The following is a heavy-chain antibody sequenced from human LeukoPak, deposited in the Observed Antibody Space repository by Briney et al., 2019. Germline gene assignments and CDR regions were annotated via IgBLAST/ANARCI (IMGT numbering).Heavy chain of an antibody. V-gene: IGHV1-18*01. CDR1: GYTFTDYG. D-gene: IGHD3-22*01. CDR2: ISAYNGNT. Sequence: GASVKVSCKTSGYTFTDYGINWVRQAPGQGLEWMGWISAYNGNTNYVQKLQGRVTMTTDTFTRTAYMELRSLRSDDTAVYYCARDYYDSSGLYYFDYWGQGTLVTVSS. J-gene: IGHJ4*02. CDR3: ARDYYDSSGLYYFDY.